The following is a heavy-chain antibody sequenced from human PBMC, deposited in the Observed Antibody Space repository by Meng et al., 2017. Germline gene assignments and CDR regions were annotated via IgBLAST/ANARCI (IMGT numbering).Heavy chain of an antibody. CDR3: ARGSMVRGVIPFY. V-gene: IGHV4-34*01. CDR1: GGSFSGYY. Sequence: SETLSLTCAVYGGSFSGYYWSWIRQPPGKGLEWIGEINHSGSTNYNPSLKSRVTISVDTSKNQFSLKLSSVTAADTAVYYCARGSMVRGVIPFYWGQGTLVTVSS. D-gene: IGHD3-10*01. CDR2: INHSGST. J-gene: IGHJ4*02.